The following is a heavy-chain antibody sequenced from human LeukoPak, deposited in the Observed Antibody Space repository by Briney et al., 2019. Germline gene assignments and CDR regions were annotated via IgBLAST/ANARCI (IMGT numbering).Heavy chain of an antibody. J-gene: IGHJ6*03. CDR1: GYTFTSYY. CDR3: ARANWDFWSGYYSYYYYYMDV. D-gene: IGHD3-3*01. V-gene: IGHV1-18*04. CDR2: ISAYNGNT. Sequence: ASVKVSCKASGYTFTSYYMHWVRQAPGQGLEWMGWISAYNGNTNYAQKLQGRVTMTTDTSTSTAYMELRSLKSDDTAVYYCARANWDFWSGYYSYYYYYMDVWGKGTTVTVSS.